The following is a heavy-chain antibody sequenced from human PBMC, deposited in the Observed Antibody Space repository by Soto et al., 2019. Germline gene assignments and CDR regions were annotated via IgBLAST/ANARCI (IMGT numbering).Heavy chain of an antibody. V-gene: IGHV1-8*01. J-gene: IGHJ4*02. CDR1: GDTFTTYD. D-gene: IGHD3-10*01. CDR2: INPNSGNI. CDR3: ARGRASGSYYLLDY. Sequence: ASVKVSCKASGDTFTTYDINWVRQATGHGLEWMGWINPNSGNIGYAQRFQGRVTMARDTAIRTAYMEVSSLRSDDTAVYYCARGRASGSYYLLDYWGQGTLVTVS.